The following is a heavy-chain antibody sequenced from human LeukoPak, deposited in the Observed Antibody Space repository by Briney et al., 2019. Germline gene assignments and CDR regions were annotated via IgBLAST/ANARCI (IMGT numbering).Heavy chain of an antibody. CDR3: ARDSSSSSKGYYYGMDV. J-gene: IGHJ6*02. V-gene: IGHV1-24*01. CDR1: GYTLTELS. CDR2: FNPEDGET. D-gene: IGHD6-13*01. Sequence: AASVKVSCKVSGYTLTELSMHWVRQAPGKGLEWMGGFNPEDGETIYAQKFQGRVTMTEDTSTDTAYMELSSLRSEDTAVYYCARDSSSSSKGYYYGMDVWGQGTTVTVSS.